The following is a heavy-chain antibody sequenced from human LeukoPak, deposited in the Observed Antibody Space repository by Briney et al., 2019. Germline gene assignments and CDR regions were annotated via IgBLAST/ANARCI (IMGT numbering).Heavy chain of an antibody. D-gene: IGHD2-2*01. V-gene: IGHV1-69*05. Sequence: SVKVSCKASGGTFNSYAISWVRQAPGQGLEWMGRIIPIFGTANYAQKFQGRVTITTDESTSTAYMELSRLRSDDTAVYYCARASHELLWIVSYWFDPWGQGTLVTVSS. CDR1: GGTFNSYA. CDR2: IIPIFGTA. CDR3: ARASHELLWIVSYWFDP. J-gene: IGHJ5*02.